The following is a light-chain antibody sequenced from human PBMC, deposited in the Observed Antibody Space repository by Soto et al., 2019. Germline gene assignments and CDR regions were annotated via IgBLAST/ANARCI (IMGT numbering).Light chain of an antibody. CDR1: KNDIGVYDF. CDR3: KSYAGSNTYV. V-gene: IGLV2-8*01. CDR2: EVV. J-gene: IGLJ1*01. Sequence: QSVLTQPPSASGSPGQSVTISCTGTKNDIGVYDFVSWYQHHPGKAPQLIIYEVVQRPSGVPDRFSGSKSGNTASLTVSGLQAADEADYFCKSYAGSNTYVFGSGTKLTV.